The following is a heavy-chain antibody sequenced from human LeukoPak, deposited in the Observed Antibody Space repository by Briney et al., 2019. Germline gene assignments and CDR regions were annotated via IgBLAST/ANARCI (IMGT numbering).Heavy chain of an antibody. V-gene: IGHV4-4*07. Sequence: SQTLSLTCTFSGGSISLSYWSWVRHPAAKGLEWIGRIYTSGSPNFNTSLTSRVPMSVDKAKNQCSLKLSSVTAAYTAVYYCARVSPRITIFGVVTRRYWFDPWGQGTLVTVSS. CDR3: ARVSPRITIFGVVTRRYWFDP. CDR1: GGSISLSY. J-gene: IGHJ5*02. D-gene: IGHD3-3*01. CDR2: IYTSGSP.